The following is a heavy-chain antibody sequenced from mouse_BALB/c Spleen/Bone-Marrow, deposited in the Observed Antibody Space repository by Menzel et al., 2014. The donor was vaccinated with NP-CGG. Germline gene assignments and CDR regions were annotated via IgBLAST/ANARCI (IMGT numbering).Heavy chain of an antibody. J-gene: IGHJ4*01. CDR3: ARDYDYAMDY. V-gene: IGHV5-4*02. CDR2: ISDGGSYT. CDR1: GFTFSDYY. Sequence: EVQRVESGGGLVKPGGSLKLSCAASGFTFSDYYMYWVRQTPEKRLEWVATISDGGSYTYYPDSVKGRFTISRDNAKNNLYLQMSSLKSEDTATYYCARDYDYAMDYWGQGTSVTVSS. D-gene: IGHD2-12*01.